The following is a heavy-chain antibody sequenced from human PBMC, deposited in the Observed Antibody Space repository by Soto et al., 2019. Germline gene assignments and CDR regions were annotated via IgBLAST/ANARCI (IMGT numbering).Heavy chain of an antibody. V-gene: IGHV6-1*01. CDR2: TYYRSKWYN. CDR3: ARELYYYDSSGYPPCDY. Sequence: PSQTLSLTCAISGDSVSSNSAAWNWIRQSPSRGLEWLGRTYYRSKWYNDYAVSVKSRITRNPDTSKNQVSLQLNSGTPEDTAVYYCARELYYYDSSGYPPCDYWGQGTLGTVSS. J-gene: IGHJ4*02. CDR1: GDSVSSNSAA. D-gene: IGHD3-22*01.